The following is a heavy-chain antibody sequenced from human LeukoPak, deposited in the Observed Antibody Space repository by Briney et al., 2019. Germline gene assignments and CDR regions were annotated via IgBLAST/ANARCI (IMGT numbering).Heavy chain of an antibody. V-gene: IGHV3-74*01. Sequence: PGGSLRLSCAASGFVFNKYWMHWVRQAPGKGLVWVSAIKTDGKSVGYADFVRGRFTISRDDAKNTLYLEMSSLTAEDTAVYYCTRDGAGTTPLDYWGQGTLVTVSS. CDR1: GFVFNKYW. CDR3: TRDGAGTTPLDY. J-gene: IGHJ4*02. D-gene: IGHD1-14*01. CDR2: IKTDGKSV.